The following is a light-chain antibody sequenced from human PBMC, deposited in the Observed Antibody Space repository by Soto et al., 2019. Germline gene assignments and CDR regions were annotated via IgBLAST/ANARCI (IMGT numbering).Light chain of an antibody. CDR2: GAS. CDR3: QHYGSSFT. Sequence: EIVLTQSPGTLSLSPGERATLSCRASQSVSSSYLAWYQQKPGQAPRLLIYGASSRATGIPDRFSGSGSGTDFTLTISRLEAEDFALYYCQHYGSSFTFGPGTKVDIK. CDR1: QSVSSSY. J-gene: IGKJ3*01. V-gene: IGKV3-20*01.